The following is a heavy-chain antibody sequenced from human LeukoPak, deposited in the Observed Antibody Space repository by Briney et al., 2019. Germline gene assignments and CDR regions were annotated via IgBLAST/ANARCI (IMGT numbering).Heavy chain of an antibody. CDR2: IYTSGST. Sequence: PSETLSLTCTVSGGSISSGSYYWSWIRQPAGKGLEWIGRIYTSGSTNYNPSLKSRVTISVDTSKNQFSLKLSSVTAADTAVYYCARSDYDILSYWGQGTLVTVSS. V-gene: IGHV4-61*02. CDR1: GGSISSGSYY. CDR3: ARSDYDILSY. D-gene: IGHD3-9*01. J-gene: IGHJ4*02.